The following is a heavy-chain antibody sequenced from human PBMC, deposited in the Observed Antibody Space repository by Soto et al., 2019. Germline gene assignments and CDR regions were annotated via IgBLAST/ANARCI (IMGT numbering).Heavy chain of an antibody. CDR3: AKDLESGTSYDGMDV. CDR1: GFTFSSYG. CDR2: ISYDGSNK. J-gene: IGHJ6*02. D-gene: IGHD1-7*01. Sequence: QVQLVESGGGVVQPGRSLRLSCAASGFTFSSYGMHWVRQAPGKGLEWVAVISYDGSNKYYADSVKGRFTLSRDNSKNTLVLQMNSLRAEDTAVYYCAKDLESGTSYDGMDVWGQGTTVTVSS. V-gene: IGHV3-30*18.